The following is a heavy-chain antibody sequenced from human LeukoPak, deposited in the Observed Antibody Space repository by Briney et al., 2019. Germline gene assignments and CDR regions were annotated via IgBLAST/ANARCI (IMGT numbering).Heavy chain of an antibody. CDR3: ARDRAWNYFDY. CDR2: ISNDGSRK. D-gene: IGHD3-3*01. J-gene: IGHJ4*02. CDR1: GFTFSRHG. V-gene: IGHV3-30*03. Sequence: GGSLRLSGAPSGFTFSRHGMHWVRQAPGKGLEWMAIISNDGSRKYYAHSVEGRFTISRDNSKNTLYLQMDSLRAEDTAVYYCARDRAWNYFDYWGQGTLVTVSS.